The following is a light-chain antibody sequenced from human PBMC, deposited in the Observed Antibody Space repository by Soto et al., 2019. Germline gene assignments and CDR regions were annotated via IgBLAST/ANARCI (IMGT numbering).Light chain of an antibody. J-gene: IGLJ2*01. CDR1: SSDIGTYNH. Sequence: QSVLTQPASVSGSPGQSITISCTGSSSDIGTYNHVTWYQQHPGQAPKLIIYSVNSRPSRTPSRFSGSKSGDTAFLTISGLQAEDEADYYCSSFTSSSTPDVVFGRGTKVTV. CDR2: SVN. CDR3: SSFTSSSTPDVV. V-gene: IGLV2-14*01.